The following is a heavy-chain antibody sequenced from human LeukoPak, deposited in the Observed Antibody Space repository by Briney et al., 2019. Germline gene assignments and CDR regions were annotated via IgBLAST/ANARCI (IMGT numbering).Heavy chain of an antibody. CDR2: IYSGGST. CDR1: GFTVSSNY. J-gene: IGHJ2*01. CDR3: ARASGYSSGWLGWYFDL. Sequence: GGSLRLSCAASGFTVSSNYMSWVRQAPGKGLEWVSVIYSGGSTYYADSVKGRFTISRDNSKNTLYLQMNSLRAEDTAVYYCARASGYSSGWLGWYFDLWGRGTLVTVSS. V-gene: IGHV3-66*01. D-gene: IGHD6-13*01.